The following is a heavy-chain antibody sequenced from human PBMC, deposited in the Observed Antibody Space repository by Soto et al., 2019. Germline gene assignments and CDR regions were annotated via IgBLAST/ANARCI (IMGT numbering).Heavy chain of an antibody. Sequence: PGGSLRLSCAASGFTFSSYSMNWVCQAPGKGLEWVSYISSSSSTIYYADSVKGRFTISGDNAKNSLYLQMNSLRAEDTAVYYCARDLRGSSGKYGPAYWGQGTLVTVSS. CDR1: GFTFSSYS. CDR2: ISSSSSTI. CDR3: ARDLRGSSGKYGPAY. D-gene: IGHD1-26*01. V-gene: IGHV3-48*01. J-gene: IGHJ4*02.